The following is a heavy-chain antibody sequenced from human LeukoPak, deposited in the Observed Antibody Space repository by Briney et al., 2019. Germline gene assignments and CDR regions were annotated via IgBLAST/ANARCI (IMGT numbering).Heavy chain of an antibody. CDR3: AREHWDFDY. D-gene: IGHD7-27*01. V-gene: IGHV3-23*01. CDR2: ISGSGEST. CDR1: GFTFSNYA. J-gene: IGHJ4*02. Sequence: GGSLRLSCAASGFTFSNYAITWIRQAPGKGLEWVSEISGSGESTYYGDSVKGRFTVSRDNSKNTLYLQMNSLRAGDTAVYYCAREHWDFDYWGQGTLVTVSS.